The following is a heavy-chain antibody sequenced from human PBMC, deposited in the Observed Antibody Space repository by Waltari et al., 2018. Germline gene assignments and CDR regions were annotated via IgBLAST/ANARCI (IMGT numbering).Heavy chain of an antibody. CDR1: GGTFSSYA. CDR2: IIPIFGTA. CDR3: ARVSCSGGNCYGRDAFDI. V-gene: IGHV1-69*05. J-gene: IGHJ3*02. D-gene: IGHD2-15*01. Sequence: HVQLVQSGAEVKKPGSSVKVSCKASGGTFSSYAISWVRQAPGHGLEWMGGIIPIFGTANYAQKFQGRVTITTDESTSTAYMELSSLRSEDTAVYYCARVSCSGGNCYGRDAFDIWGQGTMVTVSS.